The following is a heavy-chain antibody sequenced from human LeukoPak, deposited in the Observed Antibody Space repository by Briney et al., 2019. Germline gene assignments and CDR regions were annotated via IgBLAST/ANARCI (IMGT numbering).Heavy chain of an antibody. CDR3: ARDVYSSGCLDY. V-gene: IGHV3-30*02. D-gene: IGHD6-19*01. J-gene: IGHJ4*02. CDR2: IRYDGSNK. CDR1: GFTFSSYG. Sequence: GGSLRLSCAASGFTFSSYGMHWVRQAPGKGLEWVAFIRYDGSNKYYADSVKGRFTISRDNSKNTLYLQMNSLRAEDTAVYYCARDVYSSGCLDYWGQGTLVTVSS.